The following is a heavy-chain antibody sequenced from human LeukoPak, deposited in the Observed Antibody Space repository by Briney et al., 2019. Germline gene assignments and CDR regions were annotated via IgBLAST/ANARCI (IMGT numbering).Heavy chain of an antibody. CDR2: IYYSGST. J-gene: IGHJ4*02. D-gene: IGHD3-22*01. CDR3: ARGAFYYYDSSGYYVFDY. V-gene: IGHV4-59*01. CDR1: GGSISSYY. Sequence: SETLSLTCTVSGGSISSYYWSWIRQPPGKGLEWIGYIYYSGSTNYNPSLESRVTISVDTSKNQFSLKLSSVTAADTAVYYCARGAFYYYDSSGYYVFDYWGQGTLVTVSS.